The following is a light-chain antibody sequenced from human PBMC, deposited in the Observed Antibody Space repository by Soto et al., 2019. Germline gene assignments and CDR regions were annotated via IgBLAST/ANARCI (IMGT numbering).Light chain of an antibody. J-gene: IGKJ2*01. CDR1: QSISSW. CDR3: QQYNSYSPYT. Sequence: DIQMTQSPSTLSASVGDRVTITCRASQSISSWLAWYQQKPGKAPKLLIYDASSLESGVPSRFSGSGSGTEFTLNIRSLQPDDFATYYCQQYNSYSPYTFGQGTKLEIK. CDR2: DAS. V-gene: IGKV1-5*01.